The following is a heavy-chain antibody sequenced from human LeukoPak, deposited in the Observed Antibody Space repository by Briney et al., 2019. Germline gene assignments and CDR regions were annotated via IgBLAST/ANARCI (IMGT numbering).Heavy chain of an antibody. V-gene: IGHV3-7*01. J-gene: IGHJ4*02. Sequence: GSLRLSCAASGLTFSSYWMSWVRQAPGKGLEWVANIRQDGSEKNYVDFVKGRFTISRDNAKNSLYLQMSSLRAEDTAVYYCARGGKQLWLRWGQGTLVTVSS. CDR3: ARGGKQLWLR. CDR1: GLTFSSYW. CDR2: IRQDGSEK. D-gene: IGHD5-18*01.